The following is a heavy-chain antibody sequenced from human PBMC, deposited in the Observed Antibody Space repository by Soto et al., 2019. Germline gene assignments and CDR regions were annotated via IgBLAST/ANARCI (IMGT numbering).Heavy chain of an antibody. J-gene: IGHJ4*02. D-gene: IGHD5-18*01. Sequence: EVQLVESGGGLVQPGGSLRLSCAASGFIFSNYWMYWVRQAPGKGLEWVANIKLDGSEKYYVESVKGRFTISRDNARNSLYLQMNSLRAEDTAVYYCVRDVTRGYSFGCWGQGTLVTVSS. CDR3: VRDVTRGYSFGC. V-gene: IGHV3-7*05. CDR2: IKLDGSEK. CDR1: GFIFSNYW.